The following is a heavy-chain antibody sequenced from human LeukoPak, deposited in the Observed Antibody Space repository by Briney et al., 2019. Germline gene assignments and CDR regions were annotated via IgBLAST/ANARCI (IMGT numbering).Heavy chain of an antibody. V-gene: IGHV3-21*01. Sequence: GGSLRLSCAASGFTFSSYSMNWVRQAPGKGLEWVSSISSSSSYIYYADSVKGRFTISRDNAKNSLYVQMNSLRAEDTAVYYCARALLVRGVIVPDYWGQGTLVTVSS. CDR3: ARALLVRGVIVPDY. CDR2: ISSSSSYI. CDR1: GFTFSSYS. D-gene: IGHD3-10*01. J-gene: IGHJ4*02.